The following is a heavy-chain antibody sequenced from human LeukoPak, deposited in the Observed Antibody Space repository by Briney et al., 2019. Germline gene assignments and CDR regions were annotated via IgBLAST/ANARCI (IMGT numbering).Heavy chain of an antibody. Sequence: ASVKVSYKASGGTFSSYAISWVRQAPGQGLEWMGGIIPIFGTANYAQKFQGRVTITADESTSTAYMELSSLRSEDTAVYYCARGSGSGSSWDLYYYYGMDVWGQGTTVTVSS. CDR2: IIPIFGTA. D-gene: IGHD6-13*01. CDR1: GGTFSSYA. CDR3: ARGSGSGSSWDLYYYYGMDV. J-gene: IGHJ6*02. V-gene: IGHV1-69*01.